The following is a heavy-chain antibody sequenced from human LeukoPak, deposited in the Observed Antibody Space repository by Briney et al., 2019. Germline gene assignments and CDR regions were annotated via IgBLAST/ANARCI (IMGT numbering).Heavy chain of an antibody. CDR1: GGSISSYY. D-gene: IGHD7-27*01. V-gene: IGHV4-59*01. CDR3: AVAPSGAFDI. J-gene: IGHJ3*02. Sequence: PSETLPLTCTVSGGSISSYYWSWIRQPPGKGLEWIGYIYYSGSTNYNPSLKSRVTISVDTSKNQFSLKLSSVTAADTAVHYCAVAPSGAFDIWGQGTMVTVSS. CDR2: IYYSGST.